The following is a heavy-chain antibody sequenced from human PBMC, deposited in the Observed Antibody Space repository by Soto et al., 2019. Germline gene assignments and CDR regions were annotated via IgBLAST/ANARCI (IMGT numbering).Heavy chain of an antibody. V-gene: IGHV4-34*01. Sequence: SETLSLTCAVYGGSFSGYYWSWLRQPPGKGPEWIGEINHSGSTKYNPSLENRVTISVDTPKNQFSLKLNSVSAADTAVYYCARTGGMDVWSQGATVTVSS. CDR3: ARTGGMDV. CDR2: INHSGST. CDR1: GGSFSGYY. J-gene: IGHJ6*02.